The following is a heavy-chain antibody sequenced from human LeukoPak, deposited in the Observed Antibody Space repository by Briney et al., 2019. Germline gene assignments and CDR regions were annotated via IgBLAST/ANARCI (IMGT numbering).Heavy chain of an antibody. CDR2: IYTSGST. CDR3: ASDSSSSDY. D-gene: IGHD6-13*01. V-gene: IGHV4-61*02. J-gene: IGHJ4*02. Sequence: SETLSLTCTVSGGSISSGSYYWSWIRQPAGKGLEWIGRIYTSGSTNYNPSLKSRVTISVDTSKNQFSLELSSVTAADTAVYYCASDSSSSDYWGQGTLVTVSS. CDR1: GGSISSGSYY.